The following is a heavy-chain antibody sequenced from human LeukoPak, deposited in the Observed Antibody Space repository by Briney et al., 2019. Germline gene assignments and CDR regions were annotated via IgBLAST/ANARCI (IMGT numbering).Heavy chain of an antibody. J-gene: IGHJ4*02. CDR2: IYHSGST. D-gene: IGHD4-17*01. V-gene: IGHV4-4*02. CDR3: ARVVTVTTRLFDY. CDR1: GGSISSSNW. Sequence: PSETLSLTCAVSGGSISSSNWWSWVRQPPGKGLEWIGEIYHSGSTNYNPSLKSRVTISVDKSKNQFSLKLSSVTAADTAVYYCARVVTVTTRLFDYWGQGTLVTVSS.